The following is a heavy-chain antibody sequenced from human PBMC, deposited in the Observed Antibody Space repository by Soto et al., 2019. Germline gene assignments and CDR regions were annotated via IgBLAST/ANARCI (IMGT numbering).Heavy chain of an antibody. J-gene: IGHJ1*01. V-gene: IGHV1-69*12. CDR3: ARDSITMIYPSGRYFQH. CDR2: ISPIFGTA. CDR1: GGTFSSYA. D-gene: IGHD3-22*01. Sequence: QVQLVQSGAEVKKPGSSVKVSCKASGGTFSSYAISWVRQAPGQGLEWMGGISPIFGTANYAQKFQGRVTITADESTSTAYVELSSLRSEDTAVYYCARDSITMIYPSGRYFQHWGQGTLVTVSS.